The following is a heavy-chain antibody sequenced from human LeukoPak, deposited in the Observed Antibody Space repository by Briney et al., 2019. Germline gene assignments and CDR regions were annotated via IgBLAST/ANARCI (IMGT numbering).Heavy chain of an antibody. CDR3: ARGLRFLEWLLSSLYYFDY. J-gene: IGHJ4*02. CDR1: GYTFTGYY. D-gene: IGHD3-3*01. V-gene: IGHV1-2*02. CDR2: INPNSGGT. Sequence: GASVKDSCKASGYTFTGYYMHWVRQAPGQGLEWMGWINPNSGGTNYAQKFQGRVTMTRDTSISTAYMELSRLRSDDTAVYYCARGLRFLEWLLSSLYYFDYWGQGTLVTVSS.